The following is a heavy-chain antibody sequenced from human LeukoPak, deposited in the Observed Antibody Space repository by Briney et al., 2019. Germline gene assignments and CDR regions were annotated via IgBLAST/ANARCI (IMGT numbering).Heavy chain of an antibody. Sequence: GGSLRLSCAASGFTVSSNYMSWVRQAPGKGLEWVSVIYSGGSTYYADSVKGRFTISRDNSKNTLYLQMNSLRAEDTAVYYCAREPHYYGSGSYYNGLYYYGMDVWGQGTTVTVSS. V-gene: IGHV3-66*01. CDR1: GFTVSSNY. CDR3: AREPHYYGSGSYYNGLYYYGMDV. D-gene: IGHD3-10*01. CDR2: IYSGGST. J-gene: IGHJ6*02.